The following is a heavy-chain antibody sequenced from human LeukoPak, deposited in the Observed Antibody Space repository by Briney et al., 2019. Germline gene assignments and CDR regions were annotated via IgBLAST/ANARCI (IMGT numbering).Heavy chain of an antibody. J-gene: IGHJ4*02. CDR3: ARDGIWHYGSGSYHDY. V-gene: IGHV3-20*04. D-gene: IGHD3-10*01. Sequence: GGSLRLSCAASGFTFDDYGMSWVRQAPGKGLEWVSGINWNGGSTGYADSVKGRFTISRDNAKNSLYLQMNSLRAEDTALYYCARDGIWHYGSGSYHDYWGQGTLVTVSS. CDR2: INWNGGST. CDR1: GFTFDDYG.